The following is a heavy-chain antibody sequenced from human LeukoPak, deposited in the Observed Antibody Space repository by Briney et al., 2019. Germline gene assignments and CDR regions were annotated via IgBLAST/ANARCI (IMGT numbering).Heavy chain of an antibody. D-gene: IGHD6-13*01. Sequence: NSSETLSLTCTVSGASISSYYWSWIRKPPGKGLEWIGYIYYRGNTNYHASLKSRVTISVDTSKNQLSLKLDSVTAADTAVYYCAGQHLVDDSSSYYYDGFDIWGQGTMVTVSS. CDR3: AGQHLVDDSSSYYYDGFDI. CDR1: GASISSYY. CDR2: IYYRGNT. V-gene: IGHV4-59*08. J-gene: IGHJ3*02.